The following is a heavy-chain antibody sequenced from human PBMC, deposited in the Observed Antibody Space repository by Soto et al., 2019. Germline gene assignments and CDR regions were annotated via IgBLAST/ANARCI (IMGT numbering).Heavy chain of an antibody. CDR3: AGGGVWGVMTRTRDYYGMDV. CDR1: GYSFTSYW. D-gene: IGHD3-10*01. J-gene: IGHJ6*02. V-gene: IGHV5-51*01. CDR2: IHPGDSDT. Sequence: EVQLVQSGAEVKKPGESLKISCKGSGYSFTSYWIGWVRQMPGKGLEWMGIIHPGDSDTRYSPSFQRQVTISADKSIRTTYLQWSRLRASDTAMYYCAGGGVWGVMTRTRDYYGMDVWGQGTTVTVSS.